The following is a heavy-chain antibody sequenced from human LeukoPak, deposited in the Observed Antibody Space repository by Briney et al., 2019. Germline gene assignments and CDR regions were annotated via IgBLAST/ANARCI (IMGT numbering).Heavy chain of an antibody. Sequence: GGTLRLSCAASGFTFSDYYINWIRQAPGKGLEWLVYISSRATTIYYADSMKGRFTISRDNSKNSLYLQMNSLKAEDTAVYYCAKAVYYADHLFDYWGQGTLVTVSS. CDR2: ISSRATTI. CDR1: GFTFSDYY. D-gene: IGHD3-10*01. J-gene: IGHJ4*02. V-gene: IGHV3-11*01. CDR3: AKAVYYADHLFDY.